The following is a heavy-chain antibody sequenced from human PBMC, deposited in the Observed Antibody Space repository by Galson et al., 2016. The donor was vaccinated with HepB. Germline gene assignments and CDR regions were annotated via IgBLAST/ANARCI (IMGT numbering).Heavy chain of an antibody. CDR1: ANTFTFYG. CDR3: AITPCPSSVSCYDYYHYGMDV. J-gene: IGHJ6*02. D-gene: IGHD2-2*01. Sequence: SVKVSCKASANTFTFYGISWVRQAPGQGLEWMGWISTYNGDTNSAQKLQGRVTMTADTSTSTAYMELRSLRSDDTAVYYCAITPCPSSVSCYDYYHYGMDVWGQGTTVTVSS. CDR2: ISTYNGDT. V-gene: IGHV1-18*01.